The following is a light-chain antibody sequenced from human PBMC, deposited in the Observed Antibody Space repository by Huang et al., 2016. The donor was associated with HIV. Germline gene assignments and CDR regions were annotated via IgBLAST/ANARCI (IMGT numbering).Light chain of an antibody. CDR1: HGISIW. J-gene: IGKJ1*01. CDR2: APS. Sequence: DIQMTQSPSSVSASVGDRVTITCRASHGISIWLAWYQQKPGKAPKLLLYAPSHLQSWVLSMFCVSGSGTDFTLTISSLQPEDFATYYCQQGNSFPPWTFGQGTKVEIK. V-gene: IGKV1-12*01. CDR3: QQGNSFPPWT.